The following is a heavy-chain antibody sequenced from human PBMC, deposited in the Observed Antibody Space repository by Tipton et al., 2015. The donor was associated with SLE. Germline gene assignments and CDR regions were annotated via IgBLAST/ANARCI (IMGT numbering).Heavy chain of an antibody. J-gene: IGHJ3*02. D-gene: IGHD6-19*01. CDR2: IRYDGSNK. CDR3: ARVSGWYQYAFDI. Sequence: SLRLSCAASGFTFSSYGMHWVRQAPGKGLEWVAFIRYDGSNKYYADSVKGRFTISRDNSKNTLYLQMNSLRAEDTAVYYCARVSGWYQYAFDIWGQGAMVTVSS. V-gene: IGHV3-30*02. CDR1: GFTFSSYG.